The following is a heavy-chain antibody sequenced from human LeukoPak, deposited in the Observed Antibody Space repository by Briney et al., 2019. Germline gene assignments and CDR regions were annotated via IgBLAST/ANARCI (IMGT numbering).Heavy chain of an antibody. Sequence: SETLSLTCTVSGGSISSSSYYWGWIRQPPGKGLEWIGSIYYSGSTYYNPSLKSRVTISVDTSKNQFSLKLSSATAADTAVYYCASTNYGDYRFDYWGQGTLVTVSS. D-gene: IGHD4-17*01. J-gene: IGHJ4*02. V-gene: IGHV4-39*01. CDR3: ASTNYGDYRFDY. CDR2: IYYSGST. CDR1: GGSISSSSYY.